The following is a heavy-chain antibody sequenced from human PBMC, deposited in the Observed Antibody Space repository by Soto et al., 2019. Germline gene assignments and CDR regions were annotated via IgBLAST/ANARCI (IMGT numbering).Heavy chain of an antibody. V-gene: IGHV1-69*04. D-gene: IGHD3-10*01. CDR1: GGTFSSYT. CDR2: IIPILGIA. Sequence: SVKVSCKASGGTFSSYTISWVRQAPGQGLEWMGRIIPILGIANYAQKFQGRVTITADKSTSTAYMELSSLRSEDTAVYYCARESYYGSGSYPLDYYYYMDVWGKGTTVTVSS. CDR3: ARESYYGSGSYPLDYYYYMDV. J-gene: IGHJ6*03.